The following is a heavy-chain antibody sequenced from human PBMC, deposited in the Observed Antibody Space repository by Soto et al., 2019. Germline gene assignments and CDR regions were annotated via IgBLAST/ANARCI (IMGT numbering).Heavy chain of an antibody. Sequence: SETLSLTCTVSGGSISSGDYYWIWIRQPPGKGLDWIGYIYYSGITYYNPSLKSRVTISVDTSKNRFSLKLSSVTAADTAVYYCAREDEGMDVWGQGTTVTGLL. V-gene: IGHV4-30-4*01. CDR1: GGSISSGDYY. CDR3: AREDEGMDV. CDR2: IYYSGIT. J-gene: IGHJ6*02.